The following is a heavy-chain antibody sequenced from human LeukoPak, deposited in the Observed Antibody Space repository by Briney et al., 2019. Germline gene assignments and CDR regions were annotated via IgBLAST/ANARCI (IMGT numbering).Heavy chain of an antibody. J-gene: IGHJ4*02. Sequence: ASVKVSCKASGYTFTGYYMHWVRQAPGQGLEWMAWINPNSGGTNYAQKFQGRVTMTRDMSTSTVYMELSSLRSEDTAVYYCARDVSGWHHYFDYWGQGTLVTVSS. D-gene: IGHD6-19*01. CDR2: INPNSGGT. V-gene: IGHV1-2*02. CDR3: ARDVSGWHHYFDY. CDR1: GYTFTGYY.